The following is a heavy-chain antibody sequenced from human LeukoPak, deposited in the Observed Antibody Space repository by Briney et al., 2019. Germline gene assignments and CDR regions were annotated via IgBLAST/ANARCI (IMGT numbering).Heavy chain of an antibody. V-gene: IGHV3-7*01. CDR3: ATVRYLEF. Sequence: GGSLRLSCVASGFTFSSNWMSWVRQAPGKGLVWVANIKQDGSEKYYVDSVKGRFTISRDNAEKSLYLQMNSLRAEDTAVYYCATVRYLEFWGQGILVTVSS. CDR1: GFTFSSNW. D-gene: IGHD3-3*01. J-gene: IGHJ4*02. CDR2: IKQDGSEK.